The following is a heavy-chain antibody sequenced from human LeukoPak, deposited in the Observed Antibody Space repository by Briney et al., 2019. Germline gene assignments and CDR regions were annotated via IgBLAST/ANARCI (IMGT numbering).Heavy chain of an antibody. J-gene: IGHJ6*03. Sequence: PGGSLRLSCAASGFTFSSYVMHWVRQAPGKGLEWVAIISYDGSNEYYADSVKGRFTISRDNSKNTLYLQMNSLRAEDTAVYYCAKDPTYYYYYMDVWGKGTTVTVSS. CDR3: AKDPTYYYYYMDV. CDR1: GFTFSSYV. CDR2: ISYDGSNE. V-gene: IGHV3-30*04.